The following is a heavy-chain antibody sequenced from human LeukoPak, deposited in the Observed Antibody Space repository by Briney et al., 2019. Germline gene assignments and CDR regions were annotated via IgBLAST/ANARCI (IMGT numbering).Heavy chain of an antibody. CDR3: ARDGATVTPLDY. Sequence: PGGSLRLSCAASGFTFSSYAMSWVRQAPGTGLEWVSAISGSGGSTYYADPVKGRFTISRDNSKNTLYLQMNSLRAEDTAVYYCARDGATVTPLDYWGQGTLVTVSS. V-gene: IGHV3-23*01. CDR2: ISGSGGST. D-gene: IGHD4-17*01. J-gene: IGHJ4*02. CDR1: GFTFSSYA.